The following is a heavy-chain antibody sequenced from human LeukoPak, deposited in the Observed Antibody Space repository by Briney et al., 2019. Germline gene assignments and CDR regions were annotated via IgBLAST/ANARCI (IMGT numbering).Heavy chain of an antibody. Sequence: GGSLRLSCGASGFNFKNAWMSWVRQAPGKGLEWVADMKQDGSETHYEDSVKGRFTISRDNAKNSLYLQMNSLRVEDTAVYYCVRGPHTIMVTEGGQGTLVTVSS. CDR3: VRGPHTIMVTE. V-gene: IGHV3-7*03. CDR2: MKQDGSET. J-gene: IGHJ4*02. D-gene: IGHD5-18*01. CDR1: GFNFKNAW.